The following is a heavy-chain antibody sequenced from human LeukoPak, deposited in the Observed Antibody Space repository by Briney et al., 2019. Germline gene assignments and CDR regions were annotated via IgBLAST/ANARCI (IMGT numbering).Heavy chain of an antibody. CDR2: IYYIGST. CDR3: ARVSAGNWFDP. Sequence: SETLSLTCTVSGGSNSTYYWDWIRQPPCKGLEWIGYIYYIGSTNYNPSLTSGGTISVDAYKNQFSLKLSSVIAADTTVYYCARVSAGNWFDPWGQGTLVTVSS. D-gene: IGHD3-10*01. J-gene: IGHJ5*02. V-gene: IGHV4-59*01. CDR1: GGSNSTYY.